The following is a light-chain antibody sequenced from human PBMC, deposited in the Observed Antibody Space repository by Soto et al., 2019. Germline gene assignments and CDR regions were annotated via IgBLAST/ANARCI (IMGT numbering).Light chain of an antibody. J-gene: IGLJ1*01. Sequence: QFVLTQPASVVGSPGESITISCTGTSSDVGGYNYVSWYRQHPGRAPKLMIYDVSNRPSGVSNRFSGSKSGNTASLTISGLQAEDEADYYCSSYTRSSTYVFGTGTKVTVL. CDR1: SSDVGGYNY. CDR3: SSYTRSSTYV. V-gene: IGLV2-14*01. CDR2: DVS.